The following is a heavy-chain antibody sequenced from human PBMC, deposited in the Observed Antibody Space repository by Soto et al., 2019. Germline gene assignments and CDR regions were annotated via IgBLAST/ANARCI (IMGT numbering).Heavy chain of an antibody. CDR2: ISGASDTT. J-gene: IGHJ4*02. Sequence: EVRLLESGGGPVQPGESLRLSCEASGFTFNNYGMDWVRQAPGRGLERISFISGASDTTYYAESVKGRFIISRDNSKNTLYLQINSLRAEDTAIYYCAKSFTQSNVWRAYRHKTHFDYWGQGALVTVTS. V-gene: IGHV3-23*01. D-gene: IGHD3-16*02. CDR3: AKSFTQSNVWRAYRHKTHFDY. CDR1: GFTFNNYG.